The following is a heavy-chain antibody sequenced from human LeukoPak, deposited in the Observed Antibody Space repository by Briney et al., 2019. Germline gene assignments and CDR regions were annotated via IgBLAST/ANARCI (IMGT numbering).Heavy chain of an antibody. CDR2: ISSSSSYI. D-gene: IGHD3-9*01. CDR1: GFTFSSYS. Sequence: GGSLRLSCAASGFTFSSYSMNWVRQAPGKGLEWVSSISSSSSYIYYADSVKGRFTISRDNAKNSLYLQMNSPRAEDTAVYYCARGRGLRYFDWFNYWGQGTLVTVSS. CDR3: ARGRGLRYFDWFNY. V-gene: IGHV3-21*01. J-gene: IGHJ5*01.